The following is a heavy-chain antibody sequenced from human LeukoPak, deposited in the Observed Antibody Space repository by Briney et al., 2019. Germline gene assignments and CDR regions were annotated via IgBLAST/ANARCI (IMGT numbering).Heavy chain of an antibody. V-gene: IGHV1-18*01. D-gene: IGHD2-2*01. CDR3: ARESPIVVVPAAMRFARDRSYYGMDV. J-gene: IGHJ6*02. CDR2: ISAYNGNT. CDR1: GYTFTSYG. Sequence: ASVKVSCKASGYTFTSYGISWVRQAPGQGLEWMGWISAYNGNTNYAQKLQGRVTMTTDTSTSTAYMELRRLRSDDTAVYYCARESPIVVVPAAMRFARDRSYYGMDVWGQGTTVTVSS.